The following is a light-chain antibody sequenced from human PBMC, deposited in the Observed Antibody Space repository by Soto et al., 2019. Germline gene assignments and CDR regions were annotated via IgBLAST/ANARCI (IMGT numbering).Light chain of an antibody. CDR2: GAS. V-gene: IGKV3-20*01. CDR3: HQYGSSPQT. CDR1: QSVSSSY. J-gene: IGKJ1*01. Sequence: EIVLTQSPGTLSLSPGERATLSCRASQSVSSSYLAWYQQKPGQAPRLLFYGASSRATGIPDRFSGSGSGTDFTLTISRLEPEDFAVYYCHQYGSSPQTFGQGAKVQI.